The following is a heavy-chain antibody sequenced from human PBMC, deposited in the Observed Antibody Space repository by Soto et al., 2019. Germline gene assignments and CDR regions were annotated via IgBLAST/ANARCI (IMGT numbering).Heavy chain of an antibody. J-gene: IGHJ5*01. D-gene: IGHD2-15*01. Sequence: GSLRLSCATSGFTFSASAMHWVRHVSGKGLECIARIRSKANNYATTYAPSVKGRFTITRGPSENTVYLQMNSLKTESTAIHYCAKQIYGGNSWGQGTLVTVSS. CDR1: GFTFSASA. CDR3: AKQIYGGNS. V-gene: IGHV3-73*01. CDR2: IRSKANNYAT.